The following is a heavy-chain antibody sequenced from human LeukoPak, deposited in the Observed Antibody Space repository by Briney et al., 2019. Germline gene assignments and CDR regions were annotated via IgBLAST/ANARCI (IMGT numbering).Heavy chain of an antibody. CDR2: IRSCSET. D-gene: IGHD5-12*01. Sequence: PGGSLRLSCAASGFIFSQYSMNCVRQAPGKGLEWVSHIRSCSETFYADSVKGRFTISRDNARNSLYLQMNNLRGEDTAIYYCARDAGNSGYGCDLWGQGTLVTLSS. J-gene: IGHJ5*02. V-gene: IGHV3-48*01. CDR1: GFIFSQYS. CDR3: ARDAGNSGYGCDL.